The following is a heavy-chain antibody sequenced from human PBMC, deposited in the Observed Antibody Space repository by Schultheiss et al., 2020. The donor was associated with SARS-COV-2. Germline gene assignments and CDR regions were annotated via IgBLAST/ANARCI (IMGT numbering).Heavy chain of an antibody. D-gene: IGHD1-26*01. CDR2: ISGSGGST. J-gene: IGHJ4*02. CDR1: GFTFSIYA. CDR3: AKDERSRGSYSC. V-gene: IGHV3-23*01. Sequence: GESLKISCAASGFTFSIYAMSWVRQAPGKGLEWVSAISGSGGSTYYADSVKGRFTISRDNSKNTLYLQMNSLRAEDTAVYYCAKDERSRGSYSCWGQGTLVTVSS.